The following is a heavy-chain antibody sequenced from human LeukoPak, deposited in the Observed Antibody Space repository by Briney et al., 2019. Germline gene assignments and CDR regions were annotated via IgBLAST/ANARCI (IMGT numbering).Heavy chain of an antibody. Sequence: SETLSLTCTVSGGSISSGDYYWSWIRQPPGKGLEWIGYIYYSGSTYYNPSLKSRVTISVDTSKNQFSLKLSSVTAADTAVYYCARASITMVRGVNYYYYYGMDVWGQGTTVTVSS. CDR1: GGSISSGDYY. J-gene: IGHJ6*02. CDR2: IYYSGST. CDR3: ARASITMVRGVNYYYYYGMDV. D-gene: IGHD3-10*01. V-gene: IGHV4-30-4*01.